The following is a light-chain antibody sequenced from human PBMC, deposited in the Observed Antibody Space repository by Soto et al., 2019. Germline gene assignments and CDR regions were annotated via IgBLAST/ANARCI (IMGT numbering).Light chain of an antibody. V-gene: IGLV2-14*01. J-gene: IGLJ2*01. CDR2: EVR. CDR3: SSFTSKSTLI. CDR1: IRDVGAYNL. Sequence: QSVLTQPASVSGSPGQSITISCAGTIRDVGAYNLVSWYQQYPGRAPQLILYEVRNRPSGISFRFSGFKSGNTASLTISGPQAEDEADYYCSSFTSKSTLIFGGGTKVTVL.